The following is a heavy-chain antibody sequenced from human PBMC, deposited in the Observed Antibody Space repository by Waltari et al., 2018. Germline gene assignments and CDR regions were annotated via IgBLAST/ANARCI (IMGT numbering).Heavy chain of an antibody. CDR3: ARLPYNNIYFYYYMDV. Sequence: VHLQESGPGLVKPSETLSLTCTVSGGSISPYYWSWIRQPAGKGLEWIGRIYATGSTNYNPSLKSRVTMSVDTSKNQFSLKLSSVTAADTAVYYCARLPYNNIYFYYYMDVWGKGTTVTVSS. CDR2: IYATGST. D-gene: IGHD3-10*01. J-gene: IGHJ6*03. CDR1: GGSISPYY. V-gene: IGHV4-4*07.